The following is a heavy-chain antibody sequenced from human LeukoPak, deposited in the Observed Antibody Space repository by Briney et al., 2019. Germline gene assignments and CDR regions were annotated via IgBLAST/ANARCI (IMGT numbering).Heavy chain of an antibody. V-gene: IGHV1-18*01. CDR1: GYTFTSYG. Sequence: GASVKVSCKASGYTFTSYGISWVRQAPGQGLEWMGWISAYNGNTNYAQKLQGRVTMTTDTSTSTAYMELRSLRSDDTAVYYCASDIVVVPADDYYYYYMDVWGKGTTVTVSS. J-gene: IGHJ6*03. CDR3: ASDIVVVPADDYYYYYMDV. CDR2: ISAYNGNT. D-gene: IGHD2-2*01.